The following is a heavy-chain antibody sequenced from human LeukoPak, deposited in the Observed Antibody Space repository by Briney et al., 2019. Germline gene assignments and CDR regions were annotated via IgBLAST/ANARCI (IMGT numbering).Heavy chain of an antibody. Sequence: GRSLRLSCAAAGFTFDEYAIHWVSQAPGKGLEWVSLISGDGVRTFYTDSVKGRFTISRDNSKNSLYLQMNSLRTEDTALYYCAKDLTSVYDAFNIWGQGTMVTVSS. CDR3: AKDLTSVYDAFNI. CDR2: ISGDGVRT. J-gene: IGHJ3*02. CDR1: GFTFDEYA. V-gene: IGHV3-43*02.